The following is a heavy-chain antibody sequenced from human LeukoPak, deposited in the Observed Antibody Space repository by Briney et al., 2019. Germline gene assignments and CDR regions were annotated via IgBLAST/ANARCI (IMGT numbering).Heavy chain of an antibody. CDR3: ARADSYGSILDY. V-gene: IGHV3-7*04. CDR2: IDQYGRAK. Sequence: GGSLRLSCAASGFTFSNYWISWVRQAPGKGLEWVASIDQYGRAKYYVDSVRGRFTFSRDNTKNSLHLQMNSLGAEDTAVYYCARADSYGSILDYWGQGTRVIDSS. D-gene: IGHD5-18*01. J-gene: IGHJ4*02. CDR1: GFTFSNYW.